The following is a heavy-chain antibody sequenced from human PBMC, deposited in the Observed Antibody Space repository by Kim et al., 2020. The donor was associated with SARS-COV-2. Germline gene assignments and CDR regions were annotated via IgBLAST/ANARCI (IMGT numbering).Heavy chain of an antibody. V-gene: IGHV3-7*01. J-gene: IGHJ4*02. CDR3: ARGAATPGIDH. D-gene: IGHD2-15*01. CDR1: GFTFSSSY. Sequence: GGSLRLSCVTSGFTFSSSYMSWVRQAPGRGLEWVAIIKRDGTYKDYVDSVKGRFTISRDNAWNSLYLEMHNLRGEDTALYYCARGAATPGIDHWGQGAL. CDR2: IKRDGTYK.